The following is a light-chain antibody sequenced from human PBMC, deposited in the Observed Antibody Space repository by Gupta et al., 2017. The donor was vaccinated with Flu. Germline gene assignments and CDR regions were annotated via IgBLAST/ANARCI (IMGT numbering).Light chain of an antibody. Sequence: EIVLTQSPGTLSLSPGERATLSCRASQSVSSSFLVWYQQKPGQPPRLLIYGASNRDTGIPDRFSGSGYGTDFTLTISRREPEDFAVYYCQQYGSDSPWTFGQGTKVEIK. CDR1: QSVSSSF. CDR3: QQYGSDSPWT. CDR2: GAS. J-gene: IGKJ1*01. V-gene: IGKV3-20*01.